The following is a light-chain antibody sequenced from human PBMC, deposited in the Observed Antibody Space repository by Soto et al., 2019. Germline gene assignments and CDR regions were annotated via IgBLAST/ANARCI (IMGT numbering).Light chain of an antibody. CDR2: DVS. CDR1: ISDVGSYNY. Sequence: QSALTQPASVSGSPGQSITISCTGTISDVGSYNYVSWYQQYPGKAPKLMIYDVSTRPSGVSDRFSGSKSGNTASLTISGLQAEDEADYYCCSYAGSYSYVFGTGTKLTVL. CDR3: CSYAGSYSYV. J-gene: IGLJ1*01. V-gene: IGLV2-14*03.